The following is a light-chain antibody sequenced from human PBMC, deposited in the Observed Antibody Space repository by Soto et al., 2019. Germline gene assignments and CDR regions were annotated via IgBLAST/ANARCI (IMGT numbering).Light chain of an antibody. CDR3: QQYNYWPRT. CDR1: QSVSSN. Sequence: EIVMTQSPATLSVSPGERATLSCRASQSVSSNLAWYQQKPGLAPRLLIYGASTRATGIPARFSGSGSGSEFTLTISSLQSEDFAVYYCQQYNYWPRTFGQGTKVEIK. J-gene: IGKJ1*01. CDR2: GAS. V-gene: IGKV3-15*01.